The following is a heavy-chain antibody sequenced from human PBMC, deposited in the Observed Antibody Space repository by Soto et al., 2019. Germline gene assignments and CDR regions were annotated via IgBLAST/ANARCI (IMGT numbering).Heavy chain of an antibody. J-gene: IGHJ4*02. CDR2: ISSGGNT. CDR3: ANMVYSSAWNGRYYFDY. D-gene: IGHD6-19*01. CDR1: GLTFSNYG. V-gene: IGHV3-23*01. Sequence: GGSLRLSCAASGLTFSNYGMAWVRQAPGKGLEWVSGISSGGNTYNADSVKGRFTISRDNSKNTLYLQMSNLRTEDTAVYYCANMVYSSAWNGRYYFDYWGQGILVTVSS.